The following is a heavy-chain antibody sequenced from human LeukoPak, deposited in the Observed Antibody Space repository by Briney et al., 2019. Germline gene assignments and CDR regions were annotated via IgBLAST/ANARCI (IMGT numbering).Heavy chain of an antibody. J-gene: IGHJ3*02. CDR1: GFTFSDYY. V-gene: IGHV3-11*04. D-gene: IGHD4-11*01. Sequence: GGSLRLSCAASGFTFSDYYMTWIRQAPGKGLEWVSYITSSASSIYYADSVKGRFTISRDNAKNSLYLQMNSLRAEDTAVYYCAITHSYSLGAFDIWGQGTMVTVSS. CDR2: ITSSASSI. CDR3: AITHSYSLGAFDI.